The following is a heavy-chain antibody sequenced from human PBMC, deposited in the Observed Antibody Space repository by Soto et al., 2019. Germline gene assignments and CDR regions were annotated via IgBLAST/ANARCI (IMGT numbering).Heavy chain of an antibody. CDR3: ATLVAYCGGDCSSGFDY. CDR1: GYTFTSYG. D-gene: IGHD2-21*02. V-gene: IGHV1-18*01. J-gene: IGHJ4*02. Sequence: QVQLVQSGAEVKKPGASVKVSCKASGYTFTSYGISWVRQAPGQGLEWMGWISAYNGNTNYAQKLKGRVTMTKDTSTSTAYMDLRSLRSDDTAVYYCATLVAYCGGDCSSGFDYWGQGTLVTVSS. CDR2: ISAYNGNT.